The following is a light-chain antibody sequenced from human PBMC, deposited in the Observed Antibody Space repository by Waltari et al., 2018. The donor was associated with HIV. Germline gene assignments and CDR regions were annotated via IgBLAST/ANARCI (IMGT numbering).Light chain of an antibody. J-gene: IGLJ2*01. CDR2: EVS. Sequence: QSALTQPPSASGSPGQSVTISCTGTSSDVGISTYVSWYQHHPGKAPKLMIYEVSKRPSGVPDRFSGSKSGNTASLTVSGLQTEDEADYYCTSYAGSNNVLFGGGTKLTVL. CDR1: SSDVGISTY. CDR3: TSYAGSNNVL. V-gene: IGLV2-8*01.